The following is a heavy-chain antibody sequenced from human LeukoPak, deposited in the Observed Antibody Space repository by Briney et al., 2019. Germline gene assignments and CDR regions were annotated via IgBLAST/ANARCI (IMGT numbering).Heavy chain of an antibody. J-gene: IGHJ3*02. CDR3: TTDAGYYDSSGFLGDAFDI. Sequence: PGGSLRLSCAASRFTFSNAWMSWVRLAPGKGLELVGRIKSKTDGETTDYAAPVKGRFTISRDDSKNTLYLQMNSLKTEDTAVYYCTTDAGYYDSSGFLGDAFDIWGQGTMVTVSS. D-gene: IGHD3-22*01. V-gene: IGHV3-15*01. CDR1: RFTFSNAW. CDR2: IKSKTDGETT.